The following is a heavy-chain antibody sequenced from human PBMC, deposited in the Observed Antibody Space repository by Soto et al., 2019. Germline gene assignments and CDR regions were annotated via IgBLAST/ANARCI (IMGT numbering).Heavy chain of an antibody. V-gene: IGHV3-53*02. Sequence: EVQLVETGGGLIQPGGSLRLSCAASGFTVSSNYMSWVRQAPGKGPEWVSVIYSGGSTYYADSVKGRFTISRDNSKNTLYLQMNSLRAEDTAVYYCASHADVAGREGRDYWGQGTLVTVSS. CDR2: IYSGGST. D-gene: IGHD6-19*01. J-gene: IGHJ4*02. CDR3: ASHADVAGREGRDY. CDR1: GFTVSSNY.